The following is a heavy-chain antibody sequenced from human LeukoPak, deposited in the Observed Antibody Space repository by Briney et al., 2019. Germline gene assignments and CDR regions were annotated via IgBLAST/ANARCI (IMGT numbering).Heavy chain of an antibody. CDR2: IHYSGST. V-gene: IGHV4-39*01. D-gene: IGHD1-1*01. Sequence: SETLSLTCTVSGGSISSESSEGYYWGWIRQPPGKGLEWSGNIHYSGSTYYNPSLKSRVTISVDTSKNQFSLKLNSVTATHTAVYYCARQSGTSKRTATWGQGTLVTVPS. CDR3: ARQSGTSKRTAT. J-gene: IGHJ5*02. CDR1: GGSISSESSEGYY.